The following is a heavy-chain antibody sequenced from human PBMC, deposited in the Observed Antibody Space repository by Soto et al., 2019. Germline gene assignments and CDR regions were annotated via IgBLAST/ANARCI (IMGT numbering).Heavy chain of an antibody. V-gene: IGHV1-69*13. D-gene: IGHD6-13*01. J-gene: IGHJ4*02. Sequence: SVKVSCKASGGTFSSYAISWVRQAPGQGLEWMGGIIPIFGTANYAQKFQGRVTITADESTSTAYMELSSLRSEDTAVYYCATIKQKLVRGGSDYWGQGTLVTVSS. CDR1: GGTFSSYA. CDR2: IIPIFGTA. CDR3: ATIKQKLVRGGSDY.